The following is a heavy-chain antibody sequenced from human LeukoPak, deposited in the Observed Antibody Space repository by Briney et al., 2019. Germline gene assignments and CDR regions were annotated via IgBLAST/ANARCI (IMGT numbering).Heavy chain of an antibody. CDR2: ISAYNGNT. D-gene: IGHD3-9*01. V-gene: IGHV1-18*01. Sequence: ASVKVSCKASGYTFTSYGISWVRQAPGQGLEWMGWISAYNGNTNYAQKFQGRVTITADKSTSTAYMELSSLRSEDTAVYYCARAGNYEILINWFDPWGQGTLVTVSS. CDR1: GYTFTSYG. J-gene: IGHJ5*02. CDR3: ARAGNYEILINWFDP.